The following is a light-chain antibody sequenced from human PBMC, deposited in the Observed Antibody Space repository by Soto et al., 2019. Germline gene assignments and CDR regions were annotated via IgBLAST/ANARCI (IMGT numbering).Light chain of an antibody. V-gene: IGKV1-5*03. CDR1: QSISSW. Sequence: DIQMTQSPSTLSASVGDRVTITCRASQSISSWLAWYQQKRGKAPKIXIYKASSLESGVPSRFSGSGSGPEFTLTISSLQPDDFATYDCQQYNSYPWTFGQGTKVDIK. CDR2: KAS. CDR3: QQYNSYPWT. J-gene: IGKJ1*01.